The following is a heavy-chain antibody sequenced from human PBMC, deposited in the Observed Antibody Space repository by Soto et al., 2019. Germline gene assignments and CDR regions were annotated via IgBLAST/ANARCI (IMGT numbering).Heavy chain of an antibody. Sequence: GASVKVSCKASGYTFTGYYMPWVRQAPGQGLEWMGWINPNSGGTNYAQKFQGWVTMTRDTSISTAYMELSRLRSDDTAVYYCARVMGSSTWFGELDPYGMDVWGQGTTVTVSS. V-gene: IGHV1-2*04. CDR3: ARVMGSSTWFGELDPYGMDV. CDR1: GYTFTGYY. D-gene: IGHD3-10*01. J-gene: IGHJ6*02. CDR2: INPNSGGT.